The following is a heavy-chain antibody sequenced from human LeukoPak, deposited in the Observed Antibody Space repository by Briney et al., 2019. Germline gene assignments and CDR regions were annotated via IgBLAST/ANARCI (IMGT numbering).Heavy chain of an antibody. D-gene: IGHD6-19*01. V-gene: IGHV4-30-4*01. CDR3: ARAVSGRFDY. CDR2: IYYSGST. Sequence: PPETLSLTCTVSGGSISSGDYYWSWIRQPPGKGLEWIGYIYYSGSTYYNPSLKSRVTISVDTSKNQFSLRLSSVTAADTAIYYCARAVSGRFDYWAREPWSPSPQ. CDR1: GGSISSGDYY. J-gene: IGHJ4*02.